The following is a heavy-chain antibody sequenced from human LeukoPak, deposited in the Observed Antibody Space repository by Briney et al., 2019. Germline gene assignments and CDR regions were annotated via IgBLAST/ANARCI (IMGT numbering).Heavy chain of an antibody. D-gene: IGHD2-21*01. CDR3: ARNSDGEAVLFDY. Sequence: GGSLRLSCAASGFTFSSYAMHWGRQAPGKGLEWVAVISYDGSNKYYADSVKGRFTISRDNSKNTLYLQMNSLRTEDTAVYYCARNSDGEAVLFDYWGQGTLVTVSS. J-gene: IGHJ4*02. V-gene: IGHV3-30*04. CDR2: ISYDGSNK. CDR1: GFTFSSYA.